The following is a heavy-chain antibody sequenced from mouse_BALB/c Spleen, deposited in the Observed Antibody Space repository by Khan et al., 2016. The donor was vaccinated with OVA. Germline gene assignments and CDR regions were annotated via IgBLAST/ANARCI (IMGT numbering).Heavy chain of an antibody. Sequence: QVQLKKSGPGLVAPSQSLSITCTVSGFSLSRYSVHWVRQPPGKGLEWLGIIWIGGSADYNSPLKSRLSISKDNSKSQVFLKMNSLQTDDTAMYYCARNRDGGSYWYFDVWGAGTTVTVSS. CDR3: ARNRDGGSYWYFDV. V-gene: IGHV2-6-4*01. CDR1: GFSLSRYS. CDR2: IWIGGSA. J-gene: IGHJ1*01. D-gene: IGHD3-3*01.